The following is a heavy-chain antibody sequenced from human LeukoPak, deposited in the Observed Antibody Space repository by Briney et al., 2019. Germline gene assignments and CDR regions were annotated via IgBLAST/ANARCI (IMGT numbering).Heavy chain of an antibody. J-gene: IGHJ3*01. CDR1: GFTFSSYW. V-gene: IGHV3-74*01. Sequence: PGGSLRLSCAASGFTFSSYWMHWVRQAPGKGLVRVSRINSDGSDTIYADSVKGRFTISRDNAKNTLYLQMNSLRAEDTAVYYCTRGGSPPEALGDSFDFWGPGTMVTVSS. D-gene: IGHD1-26*01. CDR3: TRGGSPPEALGDSFDF. CDR2: INSDGSDT.